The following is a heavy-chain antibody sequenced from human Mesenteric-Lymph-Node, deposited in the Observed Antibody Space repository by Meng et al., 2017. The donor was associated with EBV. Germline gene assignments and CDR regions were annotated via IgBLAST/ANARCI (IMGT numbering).Heavy chain of an antibody. D-gene: IGHD3-22*01. CDR3: ASQGYYDSGAWGDYFDY. J-gene: IGHJ4*02. CDR1: ADSLHTATFF. V-gene: IGHV4-61*01. CDR2: VHSTGSN. Sequence: VHLRESGPARVKPSEPLSLTCSLSADSLHTATFFLSLTRTPPGKGLEWIASVHSTGSNNSNPSLMSRVTISLDTSKSPFSLTLTYVTAADTAVYYCASQGYYDSGAWGDYFDYWGQGSLVTVSS.